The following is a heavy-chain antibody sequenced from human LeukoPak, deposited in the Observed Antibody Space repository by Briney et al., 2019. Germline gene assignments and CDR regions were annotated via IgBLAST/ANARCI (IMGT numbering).Heavy chain of an antibody. V-gene: IGHV4-39*01. Sequence: SETLSLTCIVSGGSIRSGSYYWGWVRQAPGKGLEWIGSIYYTGTTWYNPSLKSRVTMSVDTSKTQFSPRLSSVTAADMAVYYCAGQGGSYSFDFWGQGALVTVSS. J-gene: IGHJ4*02. CDR2: IYYTGTT. CDR3: AGQGGSYSFDF. CDR1: GGSIRSGSYY. D-gene: IGHD1-26*01.